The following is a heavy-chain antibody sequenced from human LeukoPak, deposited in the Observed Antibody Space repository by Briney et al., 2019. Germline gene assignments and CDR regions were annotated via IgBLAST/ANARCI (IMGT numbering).Heavy chain of an antibody. V-gene: IGHV3-7*01. J-gene: IGHJ6*02. D-gene: IGHD1-26*01. CDR2: IKQDGGEK. CDR3: ARDRVGATRGYYYYYYGMDV. Sequence: GGSLRLSCAASGFTFSSYWMSWVRQAPGKGLEWVANIKQDGGEKYYVDSVKGRFTISRDNAKNSLYLQMNSLRAEDTAVYYCARDRVGATRGYYYYYYGMDVWGQGTTVTVSS. CDR1: GFTFSSYW.